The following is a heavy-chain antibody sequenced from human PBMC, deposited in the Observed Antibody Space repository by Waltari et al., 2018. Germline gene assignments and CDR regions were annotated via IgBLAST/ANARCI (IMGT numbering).Heavy chain of an antibody. CDR3: TRPAVVAATNSVYFDY. CDR2: IRSKAYGGTT. J-gene: IGHJ4*02. V-gene: IGHV3-49*04. D-gene: IGHD2-15*01. Sequence: EVQLVESEGGLVQPGRSLRLSCTASGFTFGDYAMSWVRQAPGKGLEWVGFIRSKAYGGTTEYAASVKGRFTISRDDSKSIAYLQMNSLKTEDTAVYYCTRPAVVAATNSVYFDYWGQGTLVTVSS. CDR1: GFTFGDYA.